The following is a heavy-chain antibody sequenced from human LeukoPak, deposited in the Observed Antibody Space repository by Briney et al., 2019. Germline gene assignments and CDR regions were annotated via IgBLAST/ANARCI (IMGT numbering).Heavy chain of an antibody. CDR3: AKGDIAAARTGWFDP. Sequence: GGSLRLSCATSGFTFSSYDMHSVRQATGKGLEWVSAISGSGGSTYYADSVKGRFTISIDNSKNTLYLQMNSLRAEDTGVYYCAKGDIAAARTGWFDPWGQGTLVTVSS. CDR2: ISGSGGST. V-gene: IGHV3-23*01. J-gene: IGHJ5*02. D-gene: IGHD6-25*01. CDR1: GFTFSSYD.